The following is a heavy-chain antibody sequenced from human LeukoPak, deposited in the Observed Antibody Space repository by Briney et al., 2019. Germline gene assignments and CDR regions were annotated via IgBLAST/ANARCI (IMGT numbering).Heavy chain of an antibody. Sequence: SETLSLTCTVSGGSISSYYWSWIRQPPGKGLEWIGYIYYSGSTNYNPSLKSRVTISVDTSKNQFSLKLSSVTAADTVVYYCARVTSYYDSSGYQFYFDYWGQGTLVTVSS. J-gene: IGHJ4*02. CDR1: GGSISSYY. CDR2: IYYSGST. V-gene: IGHV4-59*01. CDR3: ARVTSYYDSSGYQFYFDY. D-gene: IGHD3-22*01.